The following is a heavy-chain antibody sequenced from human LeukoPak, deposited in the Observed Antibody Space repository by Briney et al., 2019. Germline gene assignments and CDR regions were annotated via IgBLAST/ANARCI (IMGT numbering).Heavy chain of an antibody. V-gene: IGHV4-59*08. Sequence: NPSETLSLTCTVSGGSIFSYYWSWIRQPPGKGLEWMGYIYYSGSTNYNPSLKSRVTISVDTSKNQFSLRVSSVTAADTAVYYCARHLNNCGDDCYIFDYWGQGTLVTVFS. CDR3: ARHLNNCGDDCYIFDY. CDR2: IYYSGST. CDR1: GGSIFSYY. D-gene: IGHD2-21*01. J-gene: IGHJ4*02.